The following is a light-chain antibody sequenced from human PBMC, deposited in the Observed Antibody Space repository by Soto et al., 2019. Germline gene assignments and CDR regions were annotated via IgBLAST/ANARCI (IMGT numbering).Light chain of an antibody. V-gene: IGKV1-39*01. Sequence: DIQMTQSPSSLSASVGDRVTITCRASQSISSYLNWYQQKPGKAPNLLIYAASSLQSGVPSRFSGSGSGTDFTLTISSLQAEDFATYYCQQRYSTPFTFGPGTKVDIK. CDR3: QQRYSTPFT. CDR1: QSISSY. J-gene: IGKJ3*01. CDR2: AAS.